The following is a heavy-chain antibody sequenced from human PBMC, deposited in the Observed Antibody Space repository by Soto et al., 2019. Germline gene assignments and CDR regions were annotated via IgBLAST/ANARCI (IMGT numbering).Heavy chain of an antibody. Sequence: PSETLSLTCTVSGGSISSSSSYWGWIRQPPGKGLEWIGTTYYSGSTYYSPSLKSRIAISVDTSKSQFSLNLSSVTAADTAVYYCARHSGTYYDPFHIWGQGTMVTVSS. V-gene: IGHV4-39*01. CDR3: ARHSGTYYDPFHI. CDR1: GGSISSSSSY. J-gene: IGHJ3*02. CDR2: TYYSGST. D-gene: IGHD1-26*01.